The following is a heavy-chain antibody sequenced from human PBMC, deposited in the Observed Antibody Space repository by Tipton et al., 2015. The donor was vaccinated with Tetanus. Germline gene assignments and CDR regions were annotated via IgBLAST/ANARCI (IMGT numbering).Heavy chain of an antibody. CDR3: ARHNSGYFTFFDY. D-gene: IGHD3-3*01. CDR1: GVSIADNTNY. Sequence: TLSLTCTVSGVSIADNTNYWGWIRQPPGKGLEWIGSIYFSGDTYSNPSLKSRVTIPVDTSRTQFSLRLSFVTAADTAVYYCARHNSGYFTFFDYWGQGTRVTVSS. CDR2: IYFSGDT. V-gene: IGHV4-39*01. J-gene: IGHJ4*02.